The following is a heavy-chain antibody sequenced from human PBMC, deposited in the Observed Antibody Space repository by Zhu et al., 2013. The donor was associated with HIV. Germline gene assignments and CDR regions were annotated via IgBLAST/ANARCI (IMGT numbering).Heavy chain of an antibody. Sequence: QVQLVQSGAEVKKPGASVKVSCKASGQTLTGYYMHWVRQAPGQGLEWIGWINTNSGGTSYAQKFQGRVTMTRDTSISTIYMELSSLTADDSAVYYCARETKVAGATGDFDLWGQGALVTVSS. V-gene: IGHV1-2*02. CDR2: INTNSGGT. D-gene: IGHD1-26*01. CDR1: GQTLTGYY. CDR3: ARETKVAGATGDFDL. J-gene: IGHJ4*02.